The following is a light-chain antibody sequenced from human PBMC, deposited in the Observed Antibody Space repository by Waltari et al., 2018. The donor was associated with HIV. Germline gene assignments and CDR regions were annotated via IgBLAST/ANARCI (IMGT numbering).Light chain of an antibody. Sequence: QSVLTQPPSVSAAPGQTVTISCSGSSSNIGNHDLSWYQQLPGTAPKLLIYGNNKRPSGTPDRFAGSKSGTSATLGITGLQTGDEADYYCGTWDSSLSAVFGGGTKLTVL. V-gene: IGLV1-51*01. CDR1: SSNIGNHD. CDR2: GNN. J-gene: IGLJ3*02. CDR3: GTWDSSLSAV.